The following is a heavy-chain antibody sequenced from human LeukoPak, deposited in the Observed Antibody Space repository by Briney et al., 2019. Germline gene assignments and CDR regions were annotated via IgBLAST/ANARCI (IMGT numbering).Heavy chain of an antibody. J-gene: IGHJ4*02. D-gene: IGHD1-14*01. Sequence: GGSLRLSCAASDFTFTNYWMHWVRQAPGKGLEWVSRVSTDGSRTSYADSVKGRFTISRDNAKNTVSLQMNGLRAEDSAVYFCVRAQNGNHGLFDYRGQGTLVTVSS. CDR1: DFTFTNYW. CDR3: VRAQNGNHGLFDY. V-gene: IGHV3-74*01. CDR2: VSTDGSRT.